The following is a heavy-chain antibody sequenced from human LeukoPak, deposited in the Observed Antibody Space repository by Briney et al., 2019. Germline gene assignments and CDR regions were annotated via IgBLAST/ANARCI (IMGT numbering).Heavy chain of an antibody. CDR3: ASRWLGAPFDY. Sequence: SETLSLTCTVSGYSISSGYYWGWIRQPPGKGLEWIGSIYYSGSTYYNPSLKNRVTISVVTSKNQFSLKLRSVTAADTAVYYCASRWLGAPFDYWGQGTLVTVSS. D-gene: IGHD3-22*01. CDR2: IYYSGST. V-gene: IGHV4-38-2*02. CDR1: GYSISSGYY. J-gene: IGHJ4*02.